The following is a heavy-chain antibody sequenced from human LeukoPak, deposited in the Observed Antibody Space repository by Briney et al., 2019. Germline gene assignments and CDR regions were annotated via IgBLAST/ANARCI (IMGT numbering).Heavy chain of an antibody. Sequence: PGGSLRLSCAASGFTFSSDWMHWVRQVPGKGLVWVSRINSDGSSTAYADSVKGRFTISRDNANNTLYLQMNSLRVEDTAVYYCGRALGSPLDYWGQGTLVTVSS. D-gene: IGHD1-26*01. V-gene: IGHV3-74*01. CDR3: GRALGSPLDY. CDR1: GFTFSSDW. CDR2: INSDGSST. J-gene: IGHJ4*02.